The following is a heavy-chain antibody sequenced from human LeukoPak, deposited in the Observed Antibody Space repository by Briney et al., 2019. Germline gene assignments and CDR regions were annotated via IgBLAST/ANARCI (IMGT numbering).Heavy chain of an antibody. CDR3: ARHYYDRSDSYSFDY. CDR1: GGSISGSY. J-gene: IGHJ4*02. CDR2: IFSSGST. D-gene: IGHD3-22*01. V-gene: IGHV4-59*08. Sequence: SETLSLTCTVPGGSISGSYWSWIRQPLGKGLEWIGYIFSSGSTNYNPSLKSRVTISEATSVNQFSLKLSSVTAADTAVYYCARHYYDRSDSYSFDYWGQGTLVTVSS.